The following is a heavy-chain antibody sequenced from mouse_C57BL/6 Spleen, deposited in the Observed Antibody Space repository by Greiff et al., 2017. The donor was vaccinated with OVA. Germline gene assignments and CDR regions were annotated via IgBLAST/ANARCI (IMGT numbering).Heavy chain of an antibody. CDR1: GFPFSSYA. V-gene: IGHV5-4*01. CDR3: ARALY. Sequence: EVLLVESGGGLVKPGGSLKLSCAASGFPFSSYAMSWVRQTPEKRLEWVATISDGGSYTYYPDNVKGRFTISRDNAKNNLYLQMSHLKSEDTAMYYCARALYWGQGTLVTVSA. CDR2: ISDGGSYT. J-gene: IGHJ3*01.